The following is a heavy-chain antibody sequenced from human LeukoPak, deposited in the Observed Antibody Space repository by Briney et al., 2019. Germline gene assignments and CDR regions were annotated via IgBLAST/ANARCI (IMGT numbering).Heavy chain of an antibody. CDR1: GGSITSGGYY. CDR3: ARDVPKKAPYGVDV. CDR2: IYYSGNT. V-gene: IGHV4-31*03. D-gene: IGHD2-2*01. J-gene: IGHJ6*02. Sequence: SSETQSLTCTVSGGSITSGGYYWSWIRQHPGKGLEWIGYIYYSGNTYNNPSLKSRVTISIDTSKNQFSLKLNSVTAADTAVYYCARDVPKKAPYGVDVWGQGTAVIVSS.